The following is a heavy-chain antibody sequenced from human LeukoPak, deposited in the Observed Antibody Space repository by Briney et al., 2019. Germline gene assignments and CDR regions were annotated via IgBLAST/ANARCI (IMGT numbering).Heavy chain of an antibody. D-gene: IGHD6-13*01. V-gene: IGHV3-53*01. CDR1: GFTFSSNY. Sequence: GGSLRLSCAASGFTFSSNYMSWVRQAPGKGLEWVSLIYSGGSTYYADSVKGRFTISRDNSKNTLYLQMNSLRAEDTAVYYCARGGSLRLFDYWGQGTLVTVSS. CDR3: ARGGSLRLFDY. CDR2: IYSGGST. J-gene: IGHJ4*02.